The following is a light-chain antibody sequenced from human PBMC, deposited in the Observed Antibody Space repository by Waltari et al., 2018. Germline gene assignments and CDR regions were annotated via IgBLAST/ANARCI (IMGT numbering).Light chain of an antibody. CDR1: SIGSRS. V-gene: IGLV3-21*04. CDR2: YDN. J-gene: IGLJ2*01. CDR3: QVWDSGDDHVV. Sequence: SYALTQPPSVSVAPGKTARITCGGNSIGSRSVHWYQQKPGQAPVLVIHYDNDRPPGIPELISGSKSGNTATLTISSVESGDEADYYCQVWDSGDDHVVFGGGTKLTVL.